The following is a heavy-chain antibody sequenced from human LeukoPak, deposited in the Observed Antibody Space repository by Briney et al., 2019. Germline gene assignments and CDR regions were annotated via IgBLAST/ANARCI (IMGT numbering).Heavy chain of an antibody. D-gene: IGHD2-2*02. CDR1: GGTFSSYA. J-gene: IGHJ4*02. CDR3: ARGYCSSTSCYTHGIDY. Sequence: SVKVSCKASGGTFSSYAISWVRQAPGQGLEWMGGIIPIFGTANYAQKFQGRVTIATDESTSTAYMELSSLRSEDTVVYYCARGYCSSTSCYTHGIDYWGQGTLVTVSS. V-gene: IGHV1-69*05. CDR2: IIPIFGTA.